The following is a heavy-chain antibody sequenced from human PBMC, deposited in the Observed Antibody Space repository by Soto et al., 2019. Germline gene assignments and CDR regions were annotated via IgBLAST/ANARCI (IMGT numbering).Heavy chain of an antibody. D-gene: IGHD3-22*01. CDR2: IIPIFGTA. J-gene: IGHJ3*02. CDR3: ARARITMIVVAREDDAFDI. Sequence: QVQLVQSGAEVKKPGSSVKVSCKASGGTFSSYAISWVRQAPGQGLEWMGGIIPIFGTANYAQKFQGRVTITADKSTSTGYMELSSLRSEDTAVYYCARARITMIVVAREDDAFDIWGKGTMVTVSS. V-gene: IGHV1-69*06. CDR1: GGTFSSYA.